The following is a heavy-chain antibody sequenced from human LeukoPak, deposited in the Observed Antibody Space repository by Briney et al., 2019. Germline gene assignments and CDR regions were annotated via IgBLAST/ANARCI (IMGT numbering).Heavy chain of an antibody. J-gene: IGHJ4*02. CDR2: ISSSSSYI. Sequence: QPGGSLRLSCAASGFTFSSYSMNWVRQAPGKGLEWVSSISSSSSYIYYADSVKGRFTISRDNAKNSLYLQMNSLRAEDTAVYYCARVSLGITMVRGVIIPDYWGQGTLVTVSS. CDR1: GFTFSSYS. V-gene: IGHV3-21*01. CDR3: ARVSLGITMVRGVIIPDY. D-gene: IGHD3-10*01.